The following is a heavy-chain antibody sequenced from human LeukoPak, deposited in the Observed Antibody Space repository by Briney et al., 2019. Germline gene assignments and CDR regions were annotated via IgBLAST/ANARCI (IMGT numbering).Heavy chain of an antibody. CDR2: IYTTGST. CDR1: GGSISSTSYY. CDR3: ARDQDYYGSGSYGPDY. J-gene: IGHJ4*02. V-gene: IGHV4-39*07. Sequence: SETLSLTCTVSGGSISSTSYYWGWIRQPPGKGLEWIGSIYTTGSTFYNPSLKSRVTISVDTSKNQFSLRLSSVTAADTAVYYRARDQDYYGSGSYGPDYWGQGTLVTVSS. D-gene: IGHD3-10*01.